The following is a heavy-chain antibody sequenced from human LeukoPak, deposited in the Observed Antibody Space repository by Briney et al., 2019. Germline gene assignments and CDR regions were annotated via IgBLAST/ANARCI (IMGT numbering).Heavy chain of an antibody. Sequence: SQTLSLTCTVSGGSISSHNYYWSWIRQPAGKGLEWIGRISTGGSTNYNPSLKSRVTISVDTSKNQFSLKLSSVPAADTAVYYCANPPTVTKIRFDSWGQGTLVTVSS. D-gene: IGHD4-17*01. CDR2: ISTGGST. CDR3: ANPPTVTKIRFDS. J-gene: IGHJ5*01. CDR1: GGSISSHNYY. V-gene: IGHV4-61*02.